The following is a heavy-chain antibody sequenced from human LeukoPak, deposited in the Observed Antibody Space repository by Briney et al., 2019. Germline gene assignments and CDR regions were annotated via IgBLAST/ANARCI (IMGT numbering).Heavy chain of an antibody. CDR3: ARGIRGAYYFDY. CDR1: GGAISSGSYY. Sequence: PSETLSLTCIVSGGAISSGSYYWGWIRQPPGKGLEWIGSMYYTGSTYNSPSLKSRVTISVDTSKNQFSLKLSSVTAADTAVYYCARGIRGAYYFDYWGQGTLVTVSS. J-gene: IGHJ4*02. V-gene: IGHV4-39*07. CDR2: MYYTGST.